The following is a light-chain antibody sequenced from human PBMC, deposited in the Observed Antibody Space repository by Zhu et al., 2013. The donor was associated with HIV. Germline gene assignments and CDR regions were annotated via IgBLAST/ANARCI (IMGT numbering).Light chain of an antibody. J-gene: IGKJ2*01. Sequence: DIQMTQSPSSLSASVGDRVSMTCRASQSISNYLNWYQQKSGKAPRPLIYASSHLQSGVPSRFSAFGFGRDFTLNITGLKPEDFATYYCQQNFGIPQTFGQGT. CDR3: QQNFGIPQT. V-gene: IGKV1-39*01. CDR1: QSISNY. CDR2: ASS.